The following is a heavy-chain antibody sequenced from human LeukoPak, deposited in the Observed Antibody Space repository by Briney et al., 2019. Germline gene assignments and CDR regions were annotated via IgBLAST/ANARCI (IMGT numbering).Heavy chain of an antibody. D-gene: IGHD4-23*01. CDR1: GFTVSTNY. V-gene: IGHV3-66*01. CDR2: LYSGGST. J-gene: IGHJ4*02. CDR3: ARDYDGKAWYYFDY. Sequence: GGSLRLSCAASGFTVSTNYMSWVRQSPGKGLEWVSVLYSGGSTYYADSVKGGFTISRDNSKNTVFLQMNSLRAEDTAVYYCARDYDGKAWYYFDYWGQGILVTVSS.